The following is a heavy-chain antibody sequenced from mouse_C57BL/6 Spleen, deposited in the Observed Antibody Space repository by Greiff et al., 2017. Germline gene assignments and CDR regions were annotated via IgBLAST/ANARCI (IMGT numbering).Heavy chain of an antibody. CDR2: IRLKSDNYAT. Sequence: EVKVEESGGGLVQPGGSMKLSCVASGFTFSNYWMNWVRQSPEKGLEWVAQIRLKSDNYATHYAESVKGRFTISRDDSKSSVYLQMNNLRAEDTGIYYCTGLNWAFYYAMDYWGQGTSVTVSS. J-gene: IGHJ4*01. CDR3: TGLNWAFYYAMDY. V-gene: IGHV6-3*01. D-gene: IGHD4-1*01. CDR1: GFTFSNYW.